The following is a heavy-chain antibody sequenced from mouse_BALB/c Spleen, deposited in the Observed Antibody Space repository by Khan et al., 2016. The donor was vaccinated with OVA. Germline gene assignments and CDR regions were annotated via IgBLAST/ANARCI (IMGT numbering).Heavy chain of an antibody. CDR1: GYTFTDYS. CDR3: ARGGGSYAMDY. CDR2: INTETGEP. Sequence: QIQLVQSGPELKKPGETVKISCKASGYTFTDYSMHWVKQAPGKGLKWMGWINTETGEPTYADDFKGRFAFSLETSASTAYLQINNLTNEDTATYFCARGGGSYAMDYWGQGTSVTVSS. V-gene: IGHV9-2-1*01. J-gene: IGHJ4*01.